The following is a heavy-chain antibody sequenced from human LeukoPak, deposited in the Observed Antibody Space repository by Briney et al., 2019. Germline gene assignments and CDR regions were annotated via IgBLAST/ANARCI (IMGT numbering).Heavy chain of an antibody. CDR1: GFTFSSYG. V-gene: IGHV3-30*02. J-gene: IGHJ4*02. CDR3: AKDRDFWSGYYSSFSLDY. D-gene: IGHD3-3*01. CDR2: IRYDGSNK. Sequence: GGSLRLSCAASGFTFSSYGMHWVRQAPGKGLEWVTFIRYDGSNKYYADSVKGRFTISRDNSKNTLYLQMNSLRTEDTAVYYCAKDRDFWSGYYSSFSLDYWGQGTLVTVSS.